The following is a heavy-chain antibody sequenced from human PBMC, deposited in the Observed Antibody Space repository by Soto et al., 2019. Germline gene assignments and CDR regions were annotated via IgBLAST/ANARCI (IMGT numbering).Heavy chain of an antibody. CDR3: AREFASGSPNYDY. V-gene: IGHV3-23*01. J-gene: IGHJ4*02. Sequence: HPGGSLRLSCAASGFPFSSYAMSWVRQAPGRGLEWVSTFTNYGATFYADSVKGRFTISRDNSKNTLYLQMNSLRAEDTALYYCAREFASGSPNYDYWGLGTLVTVSS. CDR1: GFPFSSYA. CDR2: FTNYGAT. D-gene: IGHD3-10*01.